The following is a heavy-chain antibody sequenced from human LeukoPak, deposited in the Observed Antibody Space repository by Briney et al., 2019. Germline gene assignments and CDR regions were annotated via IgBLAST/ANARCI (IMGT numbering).Heavy chain of an antibody. CDR3: ARVESGP. D-gene: IGHD2/OR15-2a*01. J-gene: IGHJ5*02. Sequence: QAPGQGLEWMGIINPSGGSTSYAQKFQGRVTMTRDTSTSTVYMELSSLRSEDTAVYYCARVESGPWGQGTLVTVSS. V-gene: IGHV1-46*01. CDR2: INPSGGST.